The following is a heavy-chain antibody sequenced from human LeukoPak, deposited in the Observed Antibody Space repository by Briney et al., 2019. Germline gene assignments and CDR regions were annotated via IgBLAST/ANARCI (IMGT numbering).Heavy chain of an antibody. D-gene: IGHD6-19*01. CDR3: AHRLTHSSGWYGDAFDI. CDR2: IYWDDDK. J-gene: IGHJ3*02. V-gene: IGHV2-5*02. CDR1: GFSLSTSGVG. Sequence: SGPTLVNPTQTLTLTCTFSGFSLSTSGVGVGWIRQPPGKALEWLALIYWDDDKRYSPSLKSRLTITKDTSKNQVVLTMTNMDPVDTATYYCAHRLTHSSGWYGDAFDIWGQGTMVTVSS.